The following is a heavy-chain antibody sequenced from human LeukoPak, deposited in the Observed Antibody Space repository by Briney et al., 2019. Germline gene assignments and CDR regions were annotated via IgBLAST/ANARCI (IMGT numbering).Heavy chain of an antibody. CDR1: GFTFSRYG. D-gene: IGHD6-13*01. CDR3: AKEGYSRGYYSYYYMDV. J-gene: IGHJ6*03. CDR2: ISYDGSNK. Sequence: GGSLRLSCAASGFTFSRYGMHWVCQAPGKGLEWVTAISYDGSNKYYADSVKGRFTISRDNSKNTVYVQMNSLRAEDTAVYYCAKEGYSRGYYSYYYMDVWGKGTTVTVSS. V-gene: IGHV3-30*04.